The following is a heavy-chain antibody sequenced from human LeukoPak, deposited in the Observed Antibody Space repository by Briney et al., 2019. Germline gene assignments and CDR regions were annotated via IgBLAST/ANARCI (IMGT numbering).Heavy chain of an antibody. J-gene: IGHJ5*02. V-gene: IGHV5-51*01. D-gene: IGHD6-19*01. CDR1: GYSFTSYW. CDR2: IYPGDSDT. CDR3: ARRSGRSNWFDP. Sequence: GESLKISCKGSGYSFTSYWIAWVRQMPGEGLEWMGIIYPGDSDTRYSPSFQGQVTISVDKSITTAYLQWSSLKASDTAMYYCARRSGRSNWFDPWGQGTLVTVSS.